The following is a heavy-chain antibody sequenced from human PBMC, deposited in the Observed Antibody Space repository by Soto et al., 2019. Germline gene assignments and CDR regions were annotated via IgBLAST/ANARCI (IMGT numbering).Heavy chain of an antibody. CDR2: IIPIFGTA. J-gene: IGHJ4*02. V-gene: IGHV1-69*01. D-gene: IGHD1-26*01. CDR1: GGTFSSYA. Sequence: QVQLVQSGAEVKKPGSSVKVSCKASGGTFSSYAISWVRQAPGQGLEWMGGIIPIFGTANYAQTFQGRVTINADESTSKAYMELSSLRSEDTAVYYCARDLEPLVGATNFDYWGQGTLVTVSS. CDR3: ARDLEPLVGATNFDY.